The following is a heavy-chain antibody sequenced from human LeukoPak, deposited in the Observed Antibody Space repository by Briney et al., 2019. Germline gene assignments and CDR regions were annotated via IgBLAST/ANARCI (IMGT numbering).Heavy chain of an antibody. CDR2: IYTSGST. Sequence: SETLSLTCTVSCLSINSSIYLGRCIPQPAGKGLEWFGRIYTSGSTNYNPSLKSRVTMSVDTSKNQFSLKLSSVTAADTAVYYCARPVPSRLGWFDPWGQGTLVTVSS. D-gene: IGHD1-1*01. J-gene: IGHJ5*02. CDR3: ARPVPSRLGWFDP. CDR1: CLSINSSIYL. V-gene: IGHV4-61*02.